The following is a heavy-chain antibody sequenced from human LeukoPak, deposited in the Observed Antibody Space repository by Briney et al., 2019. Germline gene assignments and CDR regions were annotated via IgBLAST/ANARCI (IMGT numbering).Heavy chain of an antibody. Sequence: SETLSLTCTVSGGSVSSYYWSWIRQPPGKGLEWIGYIYNSESTKYNSSLESRVTISVDTSKNQFFLKLSSVTAADTAVYYCARFHSGPSGWYVLWYFDLWGRGTLVTVSS. CDR3: ARFHSGPSGWYVLWYFDL. CDR1: GGSVSSYY. J-gene: IGHJ2*01. V-gene: IGHV4-4*09. CDR2: IYNSEST. D-gene: IGHD6-19*01.